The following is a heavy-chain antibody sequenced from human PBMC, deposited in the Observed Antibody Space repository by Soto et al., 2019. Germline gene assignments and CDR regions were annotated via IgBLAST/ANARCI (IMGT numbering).Heavy chain of an antibody. D-gene: IGHD6-13*01. V-gene: IGHV3-33*01. CDR2: IYYDGSNK. CDR1: GFTFSSYG. Sequence: QVQLVESGGGVVQPGRSLGLSCAASGFTFSSYGMHWVRQAPGKGLEWVAVIYYDGSNKYYADSVKGRFTISRDNSKNTLYLQMNSLRAKDTAVYYCARSQYSSSWYPFDYWGQGTLVTVSS. J-gene: IGHJ4*02. CDR3: ARSQYSSSWYPFDY.